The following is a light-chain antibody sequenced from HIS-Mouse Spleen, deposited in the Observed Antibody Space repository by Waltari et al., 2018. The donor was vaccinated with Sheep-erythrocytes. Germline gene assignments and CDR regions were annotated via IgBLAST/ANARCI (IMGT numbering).Light chain of an antibody. CDR3: CSYAGSSTLV. Sequence: QSALTQPASVSGSPGQSITISCTGTSSDVGSYNLVSWYQHHPGKAPTLMIYEGGKRPSGVSNRVSGSKSGNTASLTISGLQAEDEADYYCCSYAGSSTLVFGGGTKLTVL. J-gene: IGLJ2*01. V-gene: IGLV2-23*01. CDR2: EGG. CDR1: SSDVGSYNL.